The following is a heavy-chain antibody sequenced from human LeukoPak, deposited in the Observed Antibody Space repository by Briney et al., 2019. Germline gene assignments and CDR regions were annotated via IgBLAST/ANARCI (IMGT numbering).Heavy chain of an antibody. D-gene: IGHD1-26*01. V-gene: IGHV4-59*11. CDR2: ISYSGST. CDR1: GGSISSHY. J-gene: IGHJ4*02. CDR3: ARVGGGSYSYFDY. Sequence: SETLSLTCTVSGGSISSHYWSWIRQPPGKGLEWIGYISYSGSTNYNPSLKSRVTISVDTSRNQVSLKLNSVTAADTAMYYCARVGGGSYSYFDYWGQGTMVTVSS.